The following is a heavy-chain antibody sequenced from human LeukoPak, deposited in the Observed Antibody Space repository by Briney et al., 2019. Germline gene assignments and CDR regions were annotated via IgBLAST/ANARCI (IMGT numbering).Heavy chain of an antibody. Sequence: SETLSLTCTVSGGSISSSSYYWSWIRQPPGKGLEWIGYIYYSGSTNYNPSLKSRVTISVDTSKNQFSLKLSSVTAADTAVHYCARHIKSGSSGSRYYFDYWGQGTLVTVSS. CDR3: ARHIKSGSSGSRYYFDY. D-gene: IGHD3-22*01. J-gene: IGHJ4*02. CDR2: IYYSGST. V-gene: IGHV4-61*01. CDR1: GGSISSSSYY.